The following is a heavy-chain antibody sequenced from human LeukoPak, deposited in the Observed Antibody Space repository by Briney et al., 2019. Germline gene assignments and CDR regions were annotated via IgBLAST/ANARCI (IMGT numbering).Heavy chain of an antibody. CDR2: INPNSGGT. CDR3: ARGDSSSWYYFDY. CDR1: GYTFTGYY. J-gene: IGHJ4*02. D-gene: IGHD6-13*01. Sequence: ASVKVSCKASGYTFTGYYMHWVRQAPGQGLEWMGWINPNSGGTNYAQKFRGRVTMTRDTSISTAYMELSRLRSDDTAVYYCARGDSSSWYYFDYWGQGTPVTVSS. V-gene: IGHV1-2*02.